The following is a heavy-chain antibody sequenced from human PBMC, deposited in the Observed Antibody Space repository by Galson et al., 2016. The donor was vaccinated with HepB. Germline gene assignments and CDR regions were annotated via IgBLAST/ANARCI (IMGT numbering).Heavy chain of an antibody. CDR3: ARGVNGLVFLPNWFDP. Sequence: WSWVRQPPGKGLEWIGEIYHSGSTNYNPSLKSRVTISVDKSKNQFSLKLSSVTAADAAVYCCARGVNGLVFLPNWFDPWGRGTLVTVSS. J-gene: IGHJ5*02. D-gene: IGHD3/OR15-3a*01. V-gene: IGHV4-4*01. CDR2: IYHSGST.